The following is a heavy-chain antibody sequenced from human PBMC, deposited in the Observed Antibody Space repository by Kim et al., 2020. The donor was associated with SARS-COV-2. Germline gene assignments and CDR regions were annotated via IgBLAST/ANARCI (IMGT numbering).Heavy chain of an antibody. CDR2: IYSGGST. CDR1: GFTVSSNY. CDR3: AGDNIAAAGMYYYGMDV. J-gene: IGHJ6*02. V-gene: IGHV3-53*01. D-gene: IGHD6-13*01. Sequence: GGSLRLSCAASGFTVSSNYMSWVRQAPGKGLEWVSVIYSGGSTYYADSVKGRFTISRDNSKNTLYLQMNSLRAEDTAVYYCAGDNIAAAGMYYYGMDVWGQGTTVTVSS.